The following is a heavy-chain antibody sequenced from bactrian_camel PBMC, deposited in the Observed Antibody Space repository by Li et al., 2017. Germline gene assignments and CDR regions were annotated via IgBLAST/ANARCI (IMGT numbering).Heavy chain of an antibody. CDR1: GYTFGSCC. D-gene: IGHD2*01. CDR3: AAEPTGGGGYCRDYY. J-gene: IGHJ4*01. Sequence: HVQLVESGGGSVQTGGSLRLSCTASGYTFGSCCMGWFRQAPGKEREGVAGFESNGYTSYADSVKGRFTISLDMAKNTLYLQMNSLKTEDTAVYYCAAEPTGGGGYCRDYYWGQGTQVTVS. V-gene: IGHV3S6*01. CDR2: FESNGYT.